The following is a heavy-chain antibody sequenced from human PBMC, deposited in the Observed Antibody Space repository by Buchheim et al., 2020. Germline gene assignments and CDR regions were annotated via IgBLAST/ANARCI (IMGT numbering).Heavy chain of an antibody. D-gene: IGHD3-22*01. CDR3: SKDISGAEDS. CDR1: GFTFGRYW. CDR2: INEDGSHK. V-gene: IGHV3-74*03. Sequence: EVQVVESGGGLVQPGGSLRLSCAASGFTFGRYWMHWVRQAPGGALVWVSRINEDGSHKTYTDSVKGRFTLHSDHAKNTIYLQMNSLTAEDTAVYYCSKDISGAEDSWGQGTL. J-gene: IGHJ4*02.